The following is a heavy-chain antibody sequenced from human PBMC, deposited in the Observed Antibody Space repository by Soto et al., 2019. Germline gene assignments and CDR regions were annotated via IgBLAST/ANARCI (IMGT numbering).Heavy chain of an antibody. V-gene: IGHV3-33*01. CDR1: GFTFRSYG. Sequence: GGALRVSCSASGFTFRSYGMHWVRQAPGKGLEWVAVIWYDGSNKYYADSVKGRFTISRDNSKNTLYLQMNSLRAEDTAVYYCAREGKEDYYYGMDVWGQGTTVTVSS. CDR3: AREGKEDYYYGMDV. CDR2: IWYDGSNK. D-gene: IGHD3-10*01. J-gene: IGHJ6*02.